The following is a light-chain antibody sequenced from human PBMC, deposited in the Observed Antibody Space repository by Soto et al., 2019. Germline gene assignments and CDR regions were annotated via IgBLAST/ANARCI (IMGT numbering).Light chain of an antibody. CDR3: QQYNSYLFT. J-gene: IGKJ3*01. Sequence: PSSFSASTGDRVTITCRASQGISSYLAWYQQKPGKAPNLLIYKASSLESGVPSRFSGSGSGTEFTLTISSLQPDDFATYYCQQYNSYLFTFGPGTKVDIK. V-gene: IGKV1-8*01. CDR2: KAS. CDR1: QGISSY.